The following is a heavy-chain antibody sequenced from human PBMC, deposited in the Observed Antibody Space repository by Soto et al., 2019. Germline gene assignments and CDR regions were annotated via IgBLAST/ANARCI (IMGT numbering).Heavy chain of an antibody. J-gene: IGHJ6*02. Sequence: SETLSLTCAVYGGSFSGYYWTWIRQVPEKGLEWIGEINDSGSTNYNPSLKSRVTISVDTSKNQFSLKLSSVTAADTAVYYCARQPVLRYFDWSPYSYYYYGMDVWGQGTTVTVSS. V-gene: IGHV4-34*01. CDR2: INDSGST. CDR3: ARQPVLRYFDWSPYSYYYYGMDV. D-gene: IGHD3-9*01. CDR1: GGSFSGYY.